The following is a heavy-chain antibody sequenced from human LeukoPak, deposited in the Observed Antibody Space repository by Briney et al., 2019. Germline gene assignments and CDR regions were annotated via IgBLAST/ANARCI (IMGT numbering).Heavy chain of an antibody. CDR3: ARHITIFGVVITSTTLDQ. CDR1: GGTFSSYA. V-gene: IGHV1-69*04. D-gene: IGHD3-3*01. J-gene: IGHJ4*02. CDR2: IIPVLDMA. Sequence: EASVKVSCKISGGTFSSYAMSWVRQAPGQGLEWMGRIIPVLDMANYSQIFQDRVTITADKSTTTTYMELSSLRSEDTAVYYCARHITIFGVVITSTTLDQWGQGTLVTVSS.